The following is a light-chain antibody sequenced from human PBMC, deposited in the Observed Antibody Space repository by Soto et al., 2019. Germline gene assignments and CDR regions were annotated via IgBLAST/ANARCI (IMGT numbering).Light chain of an antibody. V-gene: IGKV3-11*01. CDR2: DAS. CDR3: QQRSNWPT. J-gene: IGKJ1*01. CDR1: QSVSSY. Sequence: EIVLTQSPATLSLSPGERATLSCSASQSVSSYLAWYQQKPGQAPRLLIYDASNRATGIPARFSGSGSGTDFTRTISSLEPEDFAVYYCQQRSNWPTVGQGTKVEIK.